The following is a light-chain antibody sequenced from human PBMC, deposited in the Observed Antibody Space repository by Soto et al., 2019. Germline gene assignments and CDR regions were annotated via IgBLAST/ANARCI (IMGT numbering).Light chain of an antibody. CDR1: QSVSSSY. CDR2: GAS. Sequence: EIVLTQSPGTLSLSPGERATLSCRASQSVSSSYLAWYQQKPGQAPRLLIYGASSRATGIPDRFSGSGSGTDFTLTISRLGPEDLAVYYCQQDGSSPRWTFGQGTKVEIK. CDR3: QQDGSSPRWT. J-gene: IGKJ1*01. V-gene: IGKV3-20*01.